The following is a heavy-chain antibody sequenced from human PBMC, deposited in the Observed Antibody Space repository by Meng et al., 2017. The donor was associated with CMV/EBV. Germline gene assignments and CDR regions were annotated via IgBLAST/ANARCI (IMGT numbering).Heavy chain of an antibody. CDR2: IYWDDDK. CDR3: ARIAAAGRFDY. D-gene: IGHD6-13*01. CDR1: RFSLSTSGVG. V-gene: IGHV2-5*02. Sequence: ITLEGSCPTPVNPTQTLTLTCTFSRFSLSTSGVGVGWIRQTPGKALEWLALIYWDDDKRYSPSLKSRLTITKDTSKNQVVLTMTNMDPVDTATYYCARIAAAGRFDYWGQGTLVTVSS. J-gene: IGHJ4*02.